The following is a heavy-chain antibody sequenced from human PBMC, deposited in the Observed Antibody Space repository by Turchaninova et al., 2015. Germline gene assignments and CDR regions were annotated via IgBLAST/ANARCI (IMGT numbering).Heavy chain of an antibody. D-gene: IGHD4-17*01. CDR2: INPNSGAT. CDR3: ARDSAVTSNWEFDY. J-gene: IGHJ4*02. CDR1: GYTFTGSW. V-gene: IGHV1-2*04. Sequence: QVQLVQSGTEVKKPGASVKVSCKASGYTFTGSWMHWVRQAPGQGSAWRGWINPNSGATQDEPKFQGWVTLTGDTSISTAYMKLIRLTSDDTAMYYCARDSAVTSNWEFDYWGQGAQVTVSS.